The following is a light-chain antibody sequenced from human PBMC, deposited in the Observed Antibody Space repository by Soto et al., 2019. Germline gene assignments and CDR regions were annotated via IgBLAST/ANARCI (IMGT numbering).Light chain of an antibody. Sequence: DIVMTQSPDSLAVALGERATIKCRSGQSVLYSSNSKNYLAWYQQKPGQPPKLLIYWASTRESGVPDRFSGSGSGTHFTLTISSLQTEDVAIYYCQQYYSTPLTFGGGTKVEIK. CDR2: WAS. V-gene: IGKV4-1*01. J-gene: IGKJ4*01. CDR1: QSVLYSSNSKNY. CDR3: QQYYSTPLT.